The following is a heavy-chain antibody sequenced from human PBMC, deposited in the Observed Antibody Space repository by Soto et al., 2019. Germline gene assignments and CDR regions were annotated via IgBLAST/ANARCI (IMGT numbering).Heavy chain of an antibody. CDR1: GFTFSDFA. V-gene: IGHV3-23*01. CDR2: VSGNGDVT. Sequence: EVQLSESGGGLAQPGGSLRLSCEGSGFTFSDFAISWVRQAPGKGLEWVSVVSGNGDVTRYADSVKGRFATSRDNSKNTMFLQMNSLTAEYTAIYYCAKDGIQTVTFDYWGRGTLVTVSS. J-gene: IGHJ4*01. CDR3: AKDGIQTVTFDY. D-gene: IGHD4-17*01.